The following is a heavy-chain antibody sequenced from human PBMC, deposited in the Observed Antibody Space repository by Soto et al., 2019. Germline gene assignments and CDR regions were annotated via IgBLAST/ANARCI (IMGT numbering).Heavy chain of an antibody. CDR1: GGSISSGGYY. CDR2: NYYSGIT. Sequence: QVQLQESGPGLGKPSQTLSLTCTVSGGSISSGGYYWTWIRQHPGKGLEWIGYNYYSGITYYNPSLKSRVTISLDTSKNQFSLKLSSVTAADTAVYYCARGSSIAGLYYGMDVWGQGTTVTVSS. CDR3: ARGSSIAGLYYGMDV. J-gene: IGHJ6*02. D-gene: IGHD6-6*01. V-gene: IGHV4-31*03.